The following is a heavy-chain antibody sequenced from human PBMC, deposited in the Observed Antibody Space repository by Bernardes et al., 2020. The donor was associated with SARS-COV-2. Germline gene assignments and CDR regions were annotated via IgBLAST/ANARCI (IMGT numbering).Heavy chain of an antibody. J-gene: IGHJ4*02. D-gene: IGHD3-3*01. CDR1: GYSISSGYY. CDR2: IYHSGST. Sequence: SETLSLTCAVSGYSISSGYYWGWIRQPPGKGLEWIGSIYHSGSTYYNPSLKSRVTISVDTSKNQFSLKLSSVTAADTAVDYCARDTEYYDFWSGYYTPWYFDYWGQGTLVTVSS. CDR3: ARDTEYYDFWSGYYTPWYFDY. V-gene: IGHV4-38-2*02.